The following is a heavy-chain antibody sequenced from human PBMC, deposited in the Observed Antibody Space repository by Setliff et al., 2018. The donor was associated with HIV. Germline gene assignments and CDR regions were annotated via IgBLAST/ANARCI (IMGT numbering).Heavy chain of an antibody. V-gene: IGHV1-24*01. CDR1: GFTLREVS. Sequence: GASVKVSCKVSGFTLREVSMHWVRQAPAKGLEWMGYFDPEEGETVYALKFQDRVTITADESTSTAYMELSSLRSEDTAVFYCARIVRPSYYYYYYMDVWGKGTTVTVSS. J-gene: IGHJ6*03. D-gene: IGHD3-10*02. CDR3: ARIVRPSYYYYYYMDV. CDR2: FDPEEGET.